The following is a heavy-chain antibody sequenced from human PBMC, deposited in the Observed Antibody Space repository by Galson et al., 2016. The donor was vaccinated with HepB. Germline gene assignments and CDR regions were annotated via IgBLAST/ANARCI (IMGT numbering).Heavy chain of an antibody. V-gene: IGHV3-7*01. CDR1: GFTFSTSW. Sequence: SLRLSCAASGFTFSTSWMTWVRQAPGEGLEWVANIKPDGSEQYYVDSVKGRFTVSRDNSKNTLYLQMNSLRAEDTAVYYCAKEMYYDSSGYYDNSVDYWGQGTLVTVSS. J-gene: IGHJ4*02. CDR3: AKEMYYDSSGYYDNSVDY. D-gene: IGHD3-22*01. CDR2: IKPDGSEQ.